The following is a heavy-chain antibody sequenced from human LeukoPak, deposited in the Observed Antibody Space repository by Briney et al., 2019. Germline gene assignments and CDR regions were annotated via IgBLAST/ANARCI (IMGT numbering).Heavy chain of an antibody. D-gene: IGHD6-19*01. J-gene: IGHJ4*02. V-gene: IGHV5-51*01. CDR3: ATSIAVAGEAADY. CDR2: IYPGDSDT. CDR1: GYSFTSYW. Sequence: GESLKISCKGSGYSFTSYWIGWVRQMPGKGLEWMGIIYPGDSDTRYSPSFQGQVTVSADKSISTAYLQWSSLKASDTAMYYCATSIAVAGEAADYWGQGTLVTVSS.